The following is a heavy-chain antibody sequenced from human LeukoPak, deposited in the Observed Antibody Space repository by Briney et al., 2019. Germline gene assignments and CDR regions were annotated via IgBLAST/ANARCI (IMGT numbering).Heavy chain of an antibody. J-gene: IGHJ6*02. D-gene: IGHD1-26*01. Sequence: GGSLRLSCAASGFTFRKYWLHWVRQAPGKGLVWVSRINPDDGSTSYADSVKGRFTISRDNAKSTLYLQMNSLRAEDTAVYYCAREGKEGGGMDVWGQGTTVTVSS. CDR3: AREGKEGGGMDV. V-gene: IGHV3-74*01. CDR2: INPDDGST. CDR1: GFTFRKYW.